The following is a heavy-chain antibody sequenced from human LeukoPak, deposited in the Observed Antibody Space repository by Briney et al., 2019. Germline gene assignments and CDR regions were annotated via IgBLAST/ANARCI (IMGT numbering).Heavy chain of an antibody. CDR2: IHSSGRT. J-gene: IGHJ6*03. CDR3: ARHRGRPPYFYYMDV. V-gene: IGHV4-39*01. CDR1: GDSIRSNTYF. Sequence: ASETLSLTCTVSGDSIRSNTYFWGWIRQPPGKGQEWIGSIHSSGRTYYNPSLKSRVTISVDTSKNQFSLKLSSVTAADTAVYYCARHRGRPPYFYYMDVWGKGTTVTISS. D-gene: IGHD3-16*01.